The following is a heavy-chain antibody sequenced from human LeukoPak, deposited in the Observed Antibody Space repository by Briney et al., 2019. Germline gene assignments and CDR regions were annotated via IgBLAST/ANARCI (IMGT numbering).Heavy chain of an antibody. CDR2: IYYSGST. V-gene: IGHV4-59*08. J-gene: IGHJ4*02. Sequence: SETLSLTCTVSGGSISSYYWSWIRQPPGKGLEWIGYIYYSGSTNYNPSLKSRVTISVDTSKNQFSLKLSSVTAADTAVYYCARVGCSGGSCYYEFDSWGQGALVTVSS. CDR1: GGSISSYY. CDR3: ARVGCSGGSCYYEFDS. D-gene: IGHD2-15*01.